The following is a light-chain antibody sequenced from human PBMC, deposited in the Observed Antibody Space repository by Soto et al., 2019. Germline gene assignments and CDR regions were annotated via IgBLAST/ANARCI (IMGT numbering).Light chain of an antibody. V-gene: IGKV1-6*01. J-gene: IGKJ1*01. CDR2: AAS. CDR3: LQDYNYPRT. Sequence: AIQMTQSPSSLSASVGDRVTSTCRASQGIRNDLGWYQQKPGRAPKLLIYAASSFQSGVPSRFSGSGSGTDFTLTISSLQPEDFATYYCLQDYNYPRTFGQGTKVEIK. CDR1: QGIRND.